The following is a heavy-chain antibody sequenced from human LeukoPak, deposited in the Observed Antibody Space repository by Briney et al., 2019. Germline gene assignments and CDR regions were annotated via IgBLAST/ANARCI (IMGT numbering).Heavy chain of an antibody. CDR2: ISYDGSNK. CDR1: GFTFSSYA. Sequence: GGSLRLSCAASGFTFSSYAMHWVRQAPGKGLEWEAVISYDGSNKYYADSVKGRFTISRDNAKTSLYLQMNSLRAEDTAVYYCASTYDYVWGSFRTGYFDYWGQGTLVTVSS. CDR3: ASTYDYVWGSFRTGYFDY. J-gene: IGHJ4*02. D-gene: IGHD3-16*02. V-gene: IGHV3-30-3*01.